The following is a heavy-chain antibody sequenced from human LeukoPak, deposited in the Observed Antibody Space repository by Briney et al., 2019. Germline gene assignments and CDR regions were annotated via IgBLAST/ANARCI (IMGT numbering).Heavy chain of an antibody. CDR2: ISYDGSNK. V-gene: IGHV3-30-3*01. Sequence: GRSLRLSCAASGFTFSSYAMHWVRQAPGKGLEWVAVISYDGSNKYYADSVKGRFTISRDNSKNTLYLQMNSLRAEDTAVYYCARAPSKVRGVIRVLDYWGQGTLVTVSS. CDR1: GFTFSSYA. J-gene: IGHJ4*02. D-gene: IGHD3-10*01. CDR3: ARAPSKVRGVIRVLDY.